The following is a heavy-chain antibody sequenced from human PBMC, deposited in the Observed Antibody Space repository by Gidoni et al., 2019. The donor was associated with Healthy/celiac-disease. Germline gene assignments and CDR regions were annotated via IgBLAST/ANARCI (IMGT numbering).Heavy chain of an antibody. CDR2: IYTSGST. V-gene: IGHV4-61*02. J-gene: IGHJ4*02. CDR3: ARWADNCSSTSCYFFDY. CDR1: GGAISSGSYY. D-gene: IGHD2-2*01. Sequence: QVQLQESGPGLVKPSQTLSLTSPVSGGAISSGSYYWSWIRQPAGKGLEWIGRIYTSGSTNYNPSLKSRVTISVDTSKNQFSLKLSSVTAADTAVYYCARWADNCSSTSCYFFDYWGQGTLVTVSS.